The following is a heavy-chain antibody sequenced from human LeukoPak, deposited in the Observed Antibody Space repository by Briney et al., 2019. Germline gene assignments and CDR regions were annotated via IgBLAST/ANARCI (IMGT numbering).Heavy chain of an antibody. CDR1: GGSISSGGYS. CDR2: IYHSGST. D-gene: IGHD3-10*01. J-gene: IGHJ5*02. V-gene: IGHV4-30-2*01. Sequence: SQTLSLTCAVSGGSISSGGYSWSWIRQRPGKGLEWIGYIYHSGSTYYNPSLKSRVTISVDRSKNQFSLKLSSVTAADTAVYYCARERILWFGEIYNWLDPWGQGTLVTVSS. CDR3: ARERILWFGEIYNWLDP.